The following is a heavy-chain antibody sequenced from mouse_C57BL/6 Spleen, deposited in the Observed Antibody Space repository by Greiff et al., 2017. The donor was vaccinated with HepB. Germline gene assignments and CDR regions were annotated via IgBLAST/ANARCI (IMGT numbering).Heavy chain of an antibody. V-gene: IGHV6-6*01. Sequence: DVKLVESGGGLVQPGGSMKLSCAASGFTFSDAWMDWVRQSPEKGLEWVAEIRNKANNHATYYAESVKGRFTISRYDSKSSVYLQMNSLRAEDTGIYYCTPIYYDYDAAFAYWGQGTLVTVSA. J-gene: IGHJ3*01. CDR2: IRNKANNHAT. CDR3: TPIYYDYDAAFAY. D-gene: IGHD2-4*01. CDR1: GFTFSDAW.